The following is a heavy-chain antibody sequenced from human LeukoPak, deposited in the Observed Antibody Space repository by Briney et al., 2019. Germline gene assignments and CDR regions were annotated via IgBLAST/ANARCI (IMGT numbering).Heavy chain of an antibody. Sequence: ASVKVSCKASGYTFSGYYMHWVRQAPGKGLEWMGGFDPEDGETIYAQKFQGRVTMTEDTSTDTAYVELTSLRSEDTAVYYCATDLATVITVTNYWGQGTLVTVSS. J-gene: IGHJ4*02. V-gene: IGHV1-24*01. CDR1: GYTFSGYY. D-gene: IGHD4-23*01. CDR2: FDPEDGET. CDR3: ATDLATVITVTNY.